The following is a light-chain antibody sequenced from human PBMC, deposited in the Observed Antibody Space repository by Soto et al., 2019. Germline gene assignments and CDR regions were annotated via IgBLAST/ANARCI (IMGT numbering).Light chain of an antibody. Sequence: IQMTQSPSSLSASVRDRVTITCRASQDIGNDLGWYQQKPGKAPNLLIYAASSLRSGVPSRFSGSGSGTHFTLTINSLQAEDFAGYYCQQYNNWPWTFGQGTKVDIK. CDR2: AAS. CDR1: QDIGND. J-gene: IGKJ1*01. V-gene: IGKV1-6*02. CDR3: QQYNNWPWT.